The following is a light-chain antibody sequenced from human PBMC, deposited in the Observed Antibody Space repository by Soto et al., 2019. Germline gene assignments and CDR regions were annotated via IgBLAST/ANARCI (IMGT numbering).Light chain of an antibody. CDR2: AAS. CDR3: QQSYSTPPIA. CDR1: QGISSY. V-gene: IGKV1-8*01. J-gene: IGKJ5*01. Sequence: RMSQSPSSFPASTGDRVTITCRASQGISSYLAWYQQKPGKAPKLLIYAASSLQSGVPSRFSGSGSGTDFTLTISSLQPEDFATYYCQQSYSTPPIAFGQGTRLDIK.